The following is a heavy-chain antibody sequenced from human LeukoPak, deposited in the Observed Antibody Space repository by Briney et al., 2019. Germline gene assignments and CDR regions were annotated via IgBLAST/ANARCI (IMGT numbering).Heavy chain of an antibody. D-gene: IGHD6-19*01. CDR1: GFTFSSFA. CDR3: VKEGSGGWYFDA. J-gene: IGHJ4*02. Sequence: GGSLRLSCAASGFTFSSFAMSWVRQAPGKGLEWVSAITPRGGSAYYADSVRGRFTISRDNAKNTLYLQMNRLRAEETALYYCVKEGSGGWYFDAWGQGTVVTVSS. CDR2: ITPRGGSA. V-gene: IGHV3-23*01.